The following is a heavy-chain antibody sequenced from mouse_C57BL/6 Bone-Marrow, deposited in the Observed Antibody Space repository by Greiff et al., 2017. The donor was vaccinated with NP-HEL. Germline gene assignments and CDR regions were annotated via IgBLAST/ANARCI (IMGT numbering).Heavy chain of an antibody. V-gene: IGHV1-62-2*01. CDR1: GYTFTEYT. J-gene: IGHJ4*01. CDR2: FYPGSGSI. Sequence: VQLVESGAELVKPGASVKLSCKASGYTFTEYTIHWVKQRSGQGLEWIGWFYPGSGSIKYNEKFKDKATLTADKSSSTASMELSRLASEDSAVYFCARHEEYGNYETAYAMDYWGQGTSVTVSS. CDR3: ARHEEYGNYETAYAMDY. D-gene: IGHD2-1*01.